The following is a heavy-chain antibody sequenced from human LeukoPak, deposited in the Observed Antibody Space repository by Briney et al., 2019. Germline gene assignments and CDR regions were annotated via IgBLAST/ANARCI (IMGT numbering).Heavy chain of an antibody. CDR1: GFTVSSNY. V-gene: IGHV3-53*01. CDR2: RPGDGPT. J-gene: IGHJ4*02. CDR3: TRDHITSWQIDF. D-gene: IGHD2-2*01. Sequence: GGSLRLSCAASGFTVSSNYMNWVRRAPGKGLEWVSHVRPGDGPTTYAESVKGRFTISRDNSKNTVSLQMNSLRVEDTAVYYCTRDHITSWQIDFWGQGTMVTVSS.